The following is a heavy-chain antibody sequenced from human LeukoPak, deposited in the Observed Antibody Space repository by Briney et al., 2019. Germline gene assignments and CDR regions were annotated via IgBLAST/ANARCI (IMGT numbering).Heavy chain of an antibody. J-gene: IGHJ4*02. D-gene: IGHD3-16*01. V-gene: IGHV1-69*04. CDR1: EGTFGSSA. Sequence: SVMVSCKASEGTFGSSAFSWVRQAPGQGLECMGRIIPFVGTPDYSQRFQGRVTIGLDKSTSTVYMQLSSLTSEDTAMYYCARARLGDLDFFESWGQGTLVTVSS. CDR3: ARARLGDLDFFES. CDR2: IIPFVGTP.